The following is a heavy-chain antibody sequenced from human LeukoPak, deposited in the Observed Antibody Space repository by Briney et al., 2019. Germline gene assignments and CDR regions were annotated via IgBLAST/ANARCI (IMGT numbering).Heavy chain of an antibody. CDR1: GGSISNYY. V-gene: IGHV4-59*01. Sequence: SETLSLTCTVSGGSISNYYWSWIRQPPGKCLEWIGDIFYTGSTNYNPSLKSRVTIAVDTSNNQFSLKLRSVTAADTAVYYCARDFLYGGNRNWFDHWGQGTLVTVSS. D-gene: IGHD4-23*01. J-gene: IGHJ5*02. CDR3: ARDFLYGGNRNWFDH. CDR2: IFYTGST.